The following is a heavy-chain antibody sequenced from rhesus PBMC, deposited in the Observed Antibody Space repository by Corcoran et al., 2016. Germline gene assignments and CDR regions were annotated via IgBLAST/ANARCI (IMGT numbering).Heavy chain of an antibody. CDR3: AREAYYYSGSYYLR. J-gene: IGHJ4*01. D-gene: IGHD3-16*01. Sequence: QVQLQESGPGLVKPSETLSLTCAVSGYSISGGSCWGWCRQPPGNGWEGIGHITSGGTNELNPSLKSRVTLSVDTSKNQFSLKLTAVTAADTAVYYCAREAYYYSGSYYLRWGQGVLVTVSS. V-gene: IGHV4S14*01. CDR2: ITSGGTN. CDR1: GYSISGGSC.